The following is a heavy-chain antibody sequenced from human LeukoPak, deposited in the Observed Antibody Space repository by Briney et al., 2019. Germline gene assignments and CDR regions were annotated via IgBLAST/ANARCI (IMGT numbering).Heavy chain of an antibody. J-gene: IGHJ4*02. V-gene: IGHV3-23*01. CDR1: GFTFSSCA. D-gene: IGHD3-3*01. CDR2: VSGSGDYT. CDR3: VKESYDY. Sequence: PGGSLRLSCAASGFTFSSCAMSWVRQAPGKGLEWVSGVSGSGDYTYYADSVKGRFTISRDNSKSTLYLQLNSLRAEDTAIYYCVKESYDYWGQGTLVTVSS.